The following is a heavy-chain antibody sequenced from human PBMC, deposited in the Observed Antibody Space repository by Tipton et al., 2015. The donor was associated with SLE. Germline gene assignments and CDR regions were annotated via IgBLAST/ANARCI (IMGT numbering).Heavy chain of an antibody. Sequence: TLSLTCIVSRYSISSGYYWGWMRQAPGKELEWIGSFYHSGNTYYNPSLTSRVTISADTSKNQFSLRRTSVTAADTALYYCGRARVGMGYVFDVWGQGTMVTVSS. D-gene: IGHD5-24*01. CDR1: RYSISSGYY. CDR3: GRARVGMGYVFDV. J-gene: IGHJ3*01. V-gene: IGHV4-38-2*02. CDR2: FYHSGNT.